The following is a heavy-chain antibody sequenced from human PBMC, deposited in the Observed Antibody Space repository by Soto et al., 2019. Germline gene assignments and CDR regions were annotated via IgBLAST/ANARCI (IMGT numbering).Heavy chain of an antibody. V-gene: IGHV3-23*01. D-gene: IGHD3-16*01. CDR2: INSGGTVA. CDR1: GFTYESYA. CDR3: AISTGGFGGLFVVPSDY. J-gene: IGHJ4*02. Sequence: GGSLRLSCAASGFTYESYAMSWVRQAPGKGLEWVSGINSGGTVAHYADSVKGRFAISRDNSKNTLSLEMNSLRVDDTGLYYCAISTGGFGGLFVVPSDYWGQGTLVTVSS.